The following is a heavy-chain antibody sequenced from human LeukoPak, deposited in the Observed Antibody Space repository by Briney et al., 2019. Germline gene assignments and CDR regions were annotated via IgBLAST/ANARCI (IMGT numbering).Heavy chain of an antibody. V-gene: IGHV4-59*01. J-gene: IGHJ4*02. D-gene: IGHD6-13*01. CDR1: GGSINNYY. Sequence: PSETLSLTCTVSGGSINNYYWSWIRQPPGKGLEWIAYIYYSGNTKYNPSLKSRVTISVDTSNNQFSLRLTSVAAADTAVYYCARTLQPYTSSWYFDRWGQGTLVTVSS. CDR2: IYYSGNT. CDR3: ARTLQPYTSSWYFDR.